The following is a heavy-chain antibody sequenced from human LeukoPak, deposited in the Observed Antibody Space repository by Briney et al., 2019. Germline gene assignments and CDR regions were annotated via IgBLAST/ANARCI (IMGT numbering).Heavy chain of an antibody. CDR1: GFTFSSYG. CDR2: ISYDGNNK. V-gene: IGHV3-30*18. CDR3: AKDGEWLRLGVFDY. Sequence: GGSLRLSCAASGFTFSSYGMHWVRQAPGKGLEWVAVISYDGNNKYYVDSVKGRFTIPRDNSKNTLYLQMNSLRAEDTAVYYCAKDGEWLRLGVFDYWGQGTLVTVSS. D-gene: IGHD5-12*01. J-gene: IGHJ4*02.